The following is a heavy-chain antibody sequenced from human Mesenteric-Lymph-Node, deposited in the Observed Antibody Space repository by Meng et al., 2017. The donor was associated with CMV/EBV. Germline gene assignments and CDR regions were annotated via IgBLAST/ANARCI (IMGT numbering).Heavy chain of an antibody. D-gene: IGHD1-26*01. V-gene: IGHV3-74*01. CDR1: GFTFSSYW. CDR3: AREIRGSDNPNDAFDL. J-gene: IGHJ3*01. CDR2: ISSDGSST. Sequence: GESLKISCAASGFTFSSYWMHWVRQAPGKGLVWVSRISSDGSSTNYADSVKGRFTISRDNARNTLYLQMNSLRAEDTAVYFCAREIRGSDNPNDAFDLWGQGTMVTVSS.